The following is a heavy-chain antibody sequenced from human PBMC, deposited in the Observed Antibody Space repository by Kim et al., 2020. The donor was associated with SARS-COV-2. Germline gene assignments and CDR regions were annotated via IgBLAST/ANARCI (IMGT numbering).Heavy chain of an antibody. J-gene: IGHJ4*02. CDR3: ASHGVAVES. CDR2: GNP. V-gene: IGHV7-4-1*02. Sequence: GNPTYAQGFTGRFVFSLDTSVSTAYLQISSLKAEDTAVYYCASHGVAVESWGQGTLVTVSS. D-gene: IGHD6-19*01.